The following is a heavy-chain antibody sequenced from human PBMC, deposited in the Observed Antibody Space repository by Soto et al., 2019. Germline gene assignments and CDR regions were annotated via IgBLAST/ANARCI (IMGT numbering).Heavy chain of an antibody. CDR1: GFTFSSYA. CDR2: ISYDGSNK. CDR3: ARSQPSGPSYYDFWSGYYTTCSGGSCDSALDY. J-gene: IGHJ4*02. Sequence: QVQLVESGGGVVQPGRSLRLSCAASGFTFSSYAMHWVRQAPGKGLEWVAVISYDGSNKYYADSVKGRFTISRDNSKNTLYLQMNSLRAEDTAVYYCARSQPSGPSYYDFWSGYYTTCSGGSCDSALDYWGQGTLVTVSS. V-gene: IGHV3-30-3*01. D-gene: IGHD3-3*01.